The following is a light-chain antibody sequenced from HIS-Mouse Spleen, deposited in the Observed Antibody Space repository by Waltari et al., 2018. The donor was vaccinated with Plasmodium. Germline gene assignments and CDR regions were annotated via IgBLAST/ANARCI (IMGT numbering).Light chain of an antibody. J-gene: IGLJ3*02. CDR2: GKN. CDR1: RLRSYY. V-gene: IGLV3-19*01. CDR3: NSRDSSGNHQV. Sequence: SSELTQDHAVSVALGQTVRITCQGDRLRSYYASWYQQKQGQAPLLVIYGKNNRPSGIPDRFSGSSSGNTASLTITGAQAEDEADYYCNSRDSSGNHQVFGGGTKLTVL.